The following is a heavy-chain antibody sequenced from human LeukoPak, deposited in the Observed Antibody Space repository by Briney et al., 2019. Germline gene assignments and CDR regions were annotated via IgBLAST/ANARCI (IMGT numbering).Heavy chain of an antibody. J-gene: IGHJ6*02. Sequence: SETLSLTCAVSGGSISSGGYSWSWIRQPPGKGLEWIGYIYYSGSTYYNPSLKSRVTISVDTSKNQFSLKLSSVTAADTAVYYCARSVGATDYYYYYGMDVWGQGTTVTVSS. D-gene: IGHD1-26*01. CDR3: ARSVGATDYYYYYGMDV. V-gene: IGHV4-31*11. CDR2: IYYSGST. CDR1: GGSISSGGYS.